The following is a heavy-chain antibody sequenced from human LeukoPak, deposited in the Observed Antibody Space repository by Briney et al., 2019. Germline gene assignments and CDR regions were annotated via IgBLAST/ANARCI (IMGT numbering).Heavy chain of an antibody. CDR3: ARDIRYYYGMDV. D-gene: IGHD2-21*01. V-gene: IGHV4-59*01. J-gene: IGHJ6*02. Sequence: PSETLSLTCTVSGGSISSYYWSWIRQPPGKGLEWIGYIYYSGSTNYNPSLKSRVTISVGTSKNQFSLKLSSVTAADTAVYYCARDIRYYYGMDVWGQGTTVTVSS. CDR2: IYYSGST. CDR1: GGSISSYY.